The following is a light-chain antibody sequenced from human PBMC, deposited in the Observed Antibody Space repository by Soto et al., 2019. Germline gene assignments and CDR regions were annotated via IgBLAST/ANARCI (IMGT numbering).Light chain of an antibody. CDR2: EGS. CDR1: SSDVGSYNL. V-gene: IGLV2-23*01. Sequence: QSALTQPASVSGSPGQSITISCTGTSSDVGSYNLVSWYQQHPGKAPKLMIYEGSKRPSGVSNRFSGSKSGNTASLTISGLQAEDEADYYCCSYAGTNNYVFGIGTKVTVL. CDR3: CSYAGTNNYV. J-gene: IGLJ1*01.